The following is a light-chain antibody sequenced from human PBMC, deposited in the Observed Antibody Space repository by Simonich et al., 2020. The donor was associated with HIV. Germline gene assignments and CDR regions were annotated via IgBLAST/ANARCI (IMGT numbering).Light chain of an antibody. Sequence: EIVLTQSPATLSLSPGERATPPCRASPSVSSYLAWYQQKPGQAPRLLIYDASNSATGIPARFSGSGSWTEFTLTISSLQSEDFAVYYCQQYNYWPLFLTFGGGTKVEIK. J-gene: IGKJ4*01. CDR1: PSVSSY. V-gene: IGKV3-11*01. CDR3: QQYNYWPLFLT. CDR2: DAS.